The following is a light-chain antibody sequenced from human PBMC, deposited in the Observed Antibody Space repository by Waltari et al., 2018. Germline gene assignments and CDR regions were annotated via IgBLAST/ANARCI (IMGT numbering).Light chain of an antibody. V-gene: IGKV3D-15*01. CDR2: GAS. J-gene: IGKJ1*01. Sequence: VMTQSPATLSLFPGERAVLPCWASQSIETNLAWFQQKPGQAPRLLISGASTRDTNVPTRFSGSGSGTAFPLTISSLQSEDFAVYYCQQYNNWPPWTFGPGTKVEIK. CDR3: QQYNNWPPWT. CDR1: QSIETN.